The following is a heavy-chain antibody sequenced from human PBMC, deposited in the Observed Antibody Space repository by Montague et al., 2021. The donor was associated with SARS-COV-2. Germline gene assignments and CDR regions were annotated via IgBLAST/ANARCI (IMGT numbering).Heavy chain of an antibody. D-gene: IGHD1-14*01. CDR1: GGSISSYY. Sequence: SETLSLTCTVSGGSISSYYWSWIRQPPGKGLEWIGYIYSVGSIDYNPSLKSRATISRDTSKNQFSLKVRSVTAADTAVYYCARETMTADAFDIWGQGTMVTVSS. J-gene: IGHJ3*02. CDR3: ARETMTADAFDI. V-gene: IGHV4-59*01. CDR2: IYSVGSI.